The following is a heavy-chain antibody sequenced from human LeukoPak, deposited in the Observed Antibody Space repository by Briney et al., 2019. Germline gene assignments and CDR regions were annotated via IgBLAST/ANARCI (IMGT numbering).Heavy chain of an antibody. D-gene: IGHD5-18*01. Sequence: SETLSLTCAVYGGSFSDYYWSWIRQPPGKGLEWIGEINPRGSTNYSPSLRSRVTISVDTSKKQFSLKLSSVAAADTAVYFCARVGYRYVINDWSRTGLGAYPTKYYYHMDVWDKGTTVTVSS. CDR2: INPRGST. CDR3: ARVGYRYVINDWSRTGLGAYPTKYYYHMDV. J-gene: IGHJ6*03. CDR1: GGSFSDYY. V-gene: IGHV4-34*01.